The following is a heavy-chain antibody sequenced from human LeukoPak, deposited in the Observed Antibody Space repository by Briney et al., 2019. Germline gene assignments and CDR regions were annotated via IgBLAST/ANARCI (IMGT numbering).Heavy chain of an antibody. Sequence: SETLSLTCTVSGDSISGANYYWTWIRQPADKGLEWIGRISTSGSTSYDPSLKSRVTISVDTSKNQFSLKLSSVTAADTAVYYCARDIYGDFWSGSKEPLNAFDIWGQGTMVTVSS. CDR2: ISTSGST. CDR1: GDSISGANYY. D-gene: IGHD3-3*01. CDR3: ARDIYGDFWSGSKEPLNAFDI. V-gene: IGHV4-61*02. J-gene: IGHJ3*02.